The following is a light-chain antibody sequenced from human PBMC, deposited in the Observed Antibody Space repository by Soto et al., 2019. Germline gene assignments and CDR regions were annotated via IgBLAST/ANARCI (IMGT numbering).Light chain of an antibody. J-gene: IGKJ4*01. CDR2: SGS. Sequence: EIVMTQSPVTLSVSPGERATLSCRASRSVKSYLVWYQQKPGQAPRLLIYSGSIRATGIPARFSGSGSGTEFTLTISSLQSEDSAVYYCQQHEDWPLTFGGGTQVEIK. V-gene: IGKV3D-15*01. CDR1: RSVKSY. CDR3: QQHEDWPLT.